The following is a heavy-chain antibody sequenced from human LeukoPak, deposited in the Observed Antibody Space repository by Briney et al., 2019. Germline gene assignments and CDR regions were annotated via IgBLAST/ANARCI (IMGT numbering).Heavy chain of an antibody. CDR1: GFTFSTYA. CDR2: ISKGGGST. CDR3: ARGVGEYTNGHFDF. V-gene: IGHV3-23*01. Sequence: PGGSLRLSCAASGFTFSTYAMTWVRQAPGKGLEWVSSISKGGGSTYDTDSVRDRFTISRDNSKNTLYLQMNRLRAEDTALYYCARGVGEYTNGHFDFWGQGTLVTVSS. D-gene: IGHD2-8*01. J-gene: IGHJ4*02.